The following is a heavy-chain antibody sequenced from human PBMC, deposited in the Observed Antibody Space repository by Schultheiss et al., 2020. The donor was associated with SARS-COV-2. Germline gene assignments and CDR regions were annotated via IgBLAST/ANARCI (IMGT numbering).Heavy chain of an antibody. CDR2: ISAYNGNT. CDR1: GYTFTSYG. CDR3: ARGGGRYYYGSGSYYRPYYYGMDV. Sequence: ASVKVSCKASGYTFTSYGISWVRQAPGQGLEWMGWISAYNGNTNYAQKLQGRVTMTTDKSTSTAYVELSRLRSDDTAVYYCARGGGRYYYGSGSYYRPYYYGMDVWGQGTTVTVSS. V-gene: IGHV1-18*01. D-gene: IGHD3-10*01. J-gene: IGHJ6*02.